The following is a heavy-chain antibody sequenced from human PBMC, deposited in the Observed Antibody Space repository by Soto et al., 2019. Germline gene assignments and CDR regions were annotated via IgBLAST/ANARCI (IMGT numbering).Heavy chain of an antibody. CDR3: ARSTGAYAFYI. CDR2: INPTGGST. D-gene: IGHD1-1*01. Sequence: QEQLVQSGAEVKKPGASVKVSCKASGYAFTLYSIHWVRQAPGQGLEWMGLINPTGGSTSYSPKFQGRLTMTTDTSTTTVHMELSSLKSEDTAVFYCARSTGAYAFYIWGQGTMVTVSS. V-gene: IGHV1-46*01. J-gene: IGHJ3*02. CDR1: GYAFTLYS.